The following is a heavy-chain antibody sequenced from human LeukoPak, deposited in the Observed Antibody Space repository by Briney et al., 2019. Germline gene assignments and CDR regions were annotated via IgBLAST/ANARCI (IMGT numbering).Heavy chain of an antibody. Sequence: GASVKVSCKASGGTFSGYAISWVRQAPGQGLEWMGGIIPIFGTANYAQKFQGRVTITTDESTSTAYMELSSLRSEDTAVYYCARAGSGSYPRRDAFDIWGQGTMVTVSS. CDR2: IIPIFGTA. CDR1: GGTFSGYA. CDR3: ARAGSGSYPRRDAFDI. V-gene: IGHV1-69*05. J-gene: IGHJ3*02. D-gene: IGHD1-26*01.